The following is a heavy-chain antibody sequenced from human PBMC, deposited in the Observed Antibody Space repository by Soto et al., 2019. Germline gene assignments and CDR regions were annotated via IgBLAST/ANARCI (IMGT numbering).Heavy chain of an antibody. V-gene: IGHV1-18*01. J-gene: IGHJ6*03. Sequence: GASVKVSCKASGYTFTSYGISWVRQAPGQGLEWMGWISPYNGNTSYAQKLQGRVTMTTNTSTSTAYMELSSLRSEDTAVYYCARGYYDFWSGYYTALGVMDVWGKGTTVTVSS. CDR2: ISPYNGNT. CDR3: ARGYYDFWSGYYTALGVMDV. CDR1: GYTFTSYG. D-gene: IGHD3-3*01.